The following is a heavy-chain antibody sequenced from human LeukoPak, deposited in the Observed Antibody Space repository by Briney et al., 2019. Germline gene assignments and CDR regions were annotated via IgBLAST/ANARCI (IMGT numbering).Heavy chain of an antibody. Sequence: PGGSLRLSCAASGFTFSSYGMHWVRQAPGKGLEWEAFIRYDGSNKYYADSVKGRFTISRDNSKNTLYLQMNSLRAEDTAVYYCAKDMNYDILTGYYWGQGTLVTVSS. CDR3: AKDMNYDILTGYY. CDR2: IRYDGSNK. D-gene: IGHD3-9*01. J-gene: IGHJ4*02. V-gene: IGHV3-30*02. CDR1: GFTFSSYG.